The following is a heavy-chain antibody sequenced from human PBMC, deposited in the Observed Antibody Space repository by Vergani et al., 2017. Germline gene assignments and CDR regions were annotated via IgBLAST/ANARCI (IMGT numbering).Heavy chain of an antibody. V-gene: IGHV1-69*02. CDR2: IIPILGIA. D-gene: IGHD3-9*01. J-gene: IGHJ5*02. Sequence: QVQLVQSGAEVKKPGSSVKVSCKASGGTFSSYTISWVRQAPGQGLEWMGRIIPILGIANYAQKFQGRVTITADKSTSTAYMELSSLRSEDTAVYYCARVYYDILTGYYHWFDPWGQGTLVTVSS. CDR1: GGTFSSYT. CDR3: ARVYYDILTGYYHWFDP.